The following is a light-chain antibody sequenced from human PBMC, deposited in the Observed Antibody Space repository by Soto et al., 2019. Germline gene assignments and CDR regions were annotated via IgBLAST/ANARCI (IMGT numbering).Light chain of an antibody. V-gene: IGKV3-15*01. CDR1: QSVSSN. CDR2: GAS. J-gene: IGKJ5*01. CDR3: QQYSNWPRT. Sequence: EIVMTQSPATLSVSPGERATLSCRASQSVSSNLAWYQQKPGQAPRLLMYGASTRATGIPARFSGSGSGTEFTLTISSLQSEDFAVYYCQQYSNWPRTFGQGTRLEIK.